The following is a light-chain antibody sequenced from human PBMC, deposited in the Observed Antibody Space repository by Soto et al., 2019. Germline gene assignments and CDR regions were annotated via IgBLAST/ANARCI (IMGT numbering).Light chain of an antibody. CDR2: EGS. V-gene: IGLV2-23*01. CDR1: SSDVGSDNL. Sequence: QSVLPQPASVSGSPGQSITISCTGTSSDVGSDNLVSWYQQHPGKAPKLMIYEGSKRPSGVSNRFSGSKSGNTASLTISGLQAEDEADYYCCSYAGSSDVVGTGTKLTVL. J-gene: IGLJ1*01. CDR3: CSYAGSSDV.